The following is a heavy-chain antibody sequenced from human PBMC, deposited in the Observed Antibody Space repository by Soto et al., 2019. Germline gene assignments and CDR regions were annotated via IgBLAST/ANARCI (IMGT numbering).Heavy chain of an antibody. J-gene: IGHJ6*02. Sequence: EVQLVESGGGLVQPGGSLRLSCAASGFTFSSYWMHWVRQAPGKGLVWVSRINSDGSSTSYADSVKGRFTISRDNAKNTLYLQMNSLRAEDTAVYYCASTSAAAEYYYYYYGMDVWGQGTTVTVSS. D-gene: IGHD6-13*01. CDR3: ASTSAAAEYYYYYYGMDV. CDR1: GFTFSSYW. CDR2: INSDGSST. V-gene: IGHV3-74*01.